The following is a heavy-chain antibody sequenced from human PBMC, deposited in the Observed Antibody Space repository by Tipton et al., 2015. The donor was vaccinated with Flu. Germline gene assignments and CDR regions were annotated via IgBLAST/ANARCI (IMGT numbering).Heavy chain of an antibody. V-gene: IGHV3-15*01. D-gene: IGHD3-22*01. J-gene: IGHJ4*02. Sequence: SLRLSCAASGFTFSNAWMSWVRQAPGKGLEWVGRIKSKTDGRATDYAAPVKGRFTISRDDSKNTLYLQMNSLKTEDTAVYYCTTEGYYYDSSGYPEDYWGQGTLVTVSS. CDR1: GFTFSNAW. CDR2: IKSKTDGRAT. CDR3: TTEGYYYDSSGYPEDY.